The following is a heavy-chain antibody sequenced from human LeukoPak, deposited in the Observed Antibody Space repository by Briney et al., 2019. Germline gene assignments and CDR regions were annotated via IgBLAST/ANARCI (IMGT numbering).Heavy chain of an antibody. CDR1: GFPFSSYA. Sequence: GGSLRLSCTASGFPFSSYAMSWFRQTPGKGLEWVSSIIASGGTTYYADSVKGRFTISRDNSKNTVYLQMNTLRAEDTAIYYCAKGAGGSYGLYYFDYWGQGALVTVSS. J-gene: IGHJ4*02. D-gene: IGHD3-10*01. CDR3: AKGAGGSYGLYYFDY. CDR2: IIASGGTT. V-gene: IGHV3-23*01.